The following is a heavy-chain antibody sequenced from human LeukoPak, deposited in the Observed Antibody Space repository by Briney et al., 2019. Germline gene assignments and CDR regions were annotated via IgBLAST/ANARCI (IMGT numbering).Heavy chain of an antibody. CDR1: GFLFSSNW. CDR3: AKEGRSLQTY. V-gene: IGHV3-7*03. CDR2: IKEDGTET. D-gene: IGHD5-24*01. J-gene: IGHJ4*02. Sequence: GGSLRLSCAASGFLFSSNWMSWVRLAPGKGLGWVANIKEDGTETYYVDSVKGRFTISRDNAKNSLYLQMNSLRVEDTAVYYCAKEGRSLQTYWGQGTLVTVSS.